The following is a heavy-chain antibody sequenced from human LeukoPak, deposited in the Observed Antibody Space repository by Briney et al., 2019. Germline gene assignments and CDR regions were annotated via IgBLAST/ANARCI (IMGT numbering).Heavy chain of an antibody. CDR3: ARSPGGDWFDP. D-gene: IGHD1-14*01. Sequence: SETLSLTCTVSGVSISSYYWSWIRQPPGKGLEWIGYIYYSGSTNYNPSLKSRVTISVDTSKNQFSLKLSSVTAADTAVYYCARSPGGDWFDPWGQGTLVTVSS. CDR2: IYYSGST. CDR1: GVSISSYY. V-gene: IGHV4-59*01. J-gene: IGHJ5*02.